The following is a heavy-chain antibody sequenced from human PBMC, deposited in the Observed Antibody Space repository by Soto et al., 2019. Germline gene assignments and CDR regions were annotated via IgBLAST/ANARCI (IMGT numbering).Heavy chain of an antibody. CDR3: ASDFGDSGDYAGGLDI. D-gene: IGHD4-17*01. CDR1: GFSVSNSY. Sequence: EVKLVESGGGLVQPGESLRLSCVASGFSVSNSYVTWVRQPPGKGLEWVSVVYRDGKAYYADSVKGRFTMSRDTSENTVSLQTRRLISDDTAVYYCASDFGDSGDYAGGLDIWGQGTMVVVS. V-gene: IGHV3-66*01. J-gene: IGHJ3*02. CDR2: VYRDGKA.